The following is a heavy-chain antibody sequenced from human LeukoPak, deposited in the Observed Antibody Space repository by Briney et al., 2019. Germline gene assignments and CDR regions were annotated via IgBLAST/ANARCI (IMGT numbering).Heavy chain of an antibody. J-gene: IGHJ4*02. CDR2: INHSGST. V-gene: IGHV4-34*01. D-gene: IGHD2-2*01. Sequence: PSETLSLTCAVYGGSFSGYYWSWIRQPPGKGPEWIGEINHSGSTNYNPSLKSRVTISVDTSKNQFSLKLSSVTAADTAVYYCARPYCSSTSCYDWDDYWGQGTLVTVSS. CDR1: GGSFSGYY. CDR3: ARPYCSSTSCYDWDDY.